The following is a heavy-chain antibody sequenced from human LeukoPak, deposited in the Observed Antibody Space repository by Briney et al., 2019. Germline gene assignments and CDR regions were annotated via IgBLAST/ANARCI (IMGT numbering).Heavy chain of an antibody. CDR3: ARGYSYGSLDY. Sequence: PGGSLRLSCAASGFTFSSYAMHWVRQAPGKGLEWVAVISYDGSNKYYADSVKGRFTISRDNSKNTLYLQMNSLRAEDTAVYYCARGYSYGSLDYWGQGTLVTVSS. CDR1: GFTFSSYA. D-gene: IGHD5-18*01. V-gene: IGHV3-30-3*01. CDR2: ISYDGSNK. J-gene: IGHJ4*02.